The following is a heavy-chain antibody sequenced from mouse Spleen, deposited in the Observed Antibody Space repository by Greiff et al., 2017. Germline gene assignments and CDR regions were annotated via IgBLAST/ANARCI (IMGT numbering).Heavy chain of an antibody. D-gene: IGHD2-12*01. V-gene: IGHV1-64*01. CDR3: AITTGDWYFDV. CDR2: IHPNSGST. CDR1: GYNFTSYW. J-gene: IGHJ1*01. Sequence: QVQLQQPGAELVKPGASVKLSCKASGYNFTSYWMHWVKQRPGQGLEWIGMIHPNSGSTNYNEKFKSKATLTVDKSSSTAYMQLSSLTSEDSAVYYCAITTGDWYFDVWGAGTTVTVSS.